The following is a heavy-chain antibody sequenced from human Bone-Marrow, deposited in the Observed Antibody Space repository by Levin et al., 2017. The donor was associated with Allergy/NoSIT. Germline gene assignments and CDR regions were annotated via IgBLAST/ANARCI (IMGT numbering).Heavy chain of an antibody. V-gene: IGHV1-69*13. CDR2: IIPIFGTA. Sequence: SVKVSCKASGGTFSSYAISWVRQAPGQGLEWMGGIIPIFGTANYAQKFQGRVTITADESTSTAYMELSSLRSEDTAVYYCARDIMATITGVSYYFDYWGQGTLVTVSS. CDR3: ARDIMATITGVSYYFDY. J-gene: IGHJ4*02. D-gene: IGHD5-24*01. CDR1: GGTFSSYA.